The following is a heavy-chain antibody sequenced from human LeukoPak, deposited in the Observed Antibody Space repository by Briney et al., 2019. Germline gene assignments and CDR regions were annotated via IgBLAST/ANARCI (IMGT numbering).Heavy chain of an antibody. CDR3: AKESQLSYSGTFYIDY. Sequence: GGSLRLSCAASGFTFSSYAMSWVRQAPGKGLEWVSVISGSGGSTYYADSVKGRFTISRDSSKNTLYLQMNSLRAEDAAVYYCAKESQLSYSGTFYIDYWGQGTLVTVSS. D-gene: IGHD1-26*01. CDR1: GFTFSSYA. V-gene: IGHV3-23*01. CDR2: ISGSGGST. J-gene: IGHJ4*02.